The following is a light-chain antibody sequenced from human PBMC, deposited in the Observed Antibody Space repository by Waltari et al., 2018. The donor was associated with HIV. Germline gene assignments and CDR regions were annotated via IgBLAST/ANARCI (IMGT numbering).Light chain of an antibody. J-gene: IGLJ1*01. CDR3: SSFPGSNTYV. CDR2: EVN. V-gene: IGLV2-14*01. Sequence: QSALTQPASVSGSLGQSITISCTGTSSDVGAYNSVSWYQQRPGKVPKLLIYEVNSGPSGMDNRLSGSKSGNTAALTLSGLQVEDDADYYCSSFPGSNTYVFGSGTKVTVL. CDR1: SSDVGAYNS.